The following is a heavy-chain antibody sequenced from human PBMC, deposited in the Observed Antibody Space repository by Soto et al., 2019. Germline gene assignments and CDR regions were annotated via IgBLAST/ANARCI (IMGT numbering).Heavy chain of an antibody. CDR3: ARLTRATPYTHFDY. D-gene: IGHD1-1*01. CDR1: GDSIRSYY. V-gene: IGHV4-59*08. Sequence: SETLSLTCTVSGDSIRSYYWIWIRQPPVNGLEFIGYIHHIFSTNYNPSLKSRFTISIYTSKNHFSLKLISFTAADSSVYYCARLTRATPYTHFDYWGQGTLVTVSS. CDR2: IHHIFST. J-gene: IGHJ4*02.